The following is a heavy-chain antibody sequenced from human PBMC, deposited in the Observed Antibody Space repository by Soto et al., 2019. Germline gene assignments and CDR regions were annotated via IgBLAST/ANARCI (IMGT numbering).Heavy chain of an antibody. J-gene: IGHJ4*02. Sequence: GESLKISCAASGFTFSSYAMSWVRQAPGKGLEWVSAISGSGGSTYYADSVKGRFTISRDNSKNTLYLQMNSLRAEDTAVYYCAKMPLDCSSTSCYGVFFDYWGQGTLVTVSS. CDR3: AKMPLDCSSTSCYGVFFDY. CDR2: ISGSGGST. V-gene: IGHV3-23*01. D-gene: IGHD2-2*01. CDR1: GFTFSSYA.